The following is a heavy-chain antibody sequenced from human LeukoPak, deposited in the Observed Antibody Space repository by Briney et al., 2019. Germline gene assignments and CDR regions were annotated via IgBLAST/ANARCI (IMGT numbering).Heavy chain of an antibody. V-gene: IGHV3-23*01. D-gene: IGHD3-16*01. J-gene: IGHJ6*03. Sequence: PGGSLRLSCAASGFTFSSYAMSWVRQAPGKGLEWVSAISGSGGSTYYADSVKGRFTISRDNSKNTLYLQMNSLRAEDTAVYYCAKKVLFGYYYYYMDVWGKGTTVTVSS. CDR2: ISGSGGST. CDR3: AKKVLFGYYYYYMDV. CDR1: GFTFSSYA.